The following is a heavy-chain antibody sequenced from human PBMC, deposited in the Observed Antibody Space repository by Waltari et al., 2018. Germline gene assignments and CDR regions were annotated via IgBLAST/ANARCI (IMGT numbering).Heavy chain of an antibody. CDR2: IIPIFGTA. D-gene: IGHD6-19*01. CDR3: AVGYSSGWYHDY. J-gene: IGHJ4*02. CDR1: GGTFSSYA. V-gene: IGHV1-69*08. Sequence: QVQLVQSGAEVKKPGSSLKVSCKASGGTFSSYAISWLRQAPGQGLEWMGRIIPIFGTANYAQKFQGRVTITADKSTSTAYMELSSRRSEDTAVYYCAVGYSSGWYHDYWGQGTLVTVSS.